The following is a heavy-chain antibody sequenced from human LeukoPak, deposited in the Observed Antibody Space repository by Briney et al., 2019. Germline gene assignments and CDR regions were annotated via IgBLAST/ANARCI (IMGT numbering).Heavy chain of an antibody. D-gene: IGHD2-2*01. CDR3: AREVVVVPAAMLGAGY. CDR2: INPNSGGT. CDR1: GYTFTGYY. J-gene: IGHJ4*02. V-gene: IGHV1-2*02. Sequence: GASVKVSCKASGYTFTGYYMHWVRQAPGQGLESMGWINPNSGGTNYAQKFQGRVTMTRDTSISTAYMELSRLRSDDTAVYYCAREVVVVPAAMLGAGYWGQGTLVTVSS.